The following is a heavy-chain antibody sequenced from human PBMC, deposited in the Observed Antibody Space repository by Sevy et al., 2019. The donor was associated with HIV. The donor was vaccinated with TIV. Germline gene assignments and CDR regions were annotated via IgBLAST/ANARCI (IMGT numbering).Heavy chain of an antibody. CDR3: ARRYFDL. J-gene: IGHJ4*02. CDR2: IRQDGNEL. CDR1: GFTFDEYW. V-gene: IGHV3-7*01. Sequence: GGSLRLSCAASGFTFDEYWMQWVRQAPGQGLEWVANIRQDGNELYYADSVKGRLTISRDNAKESLFLQMTNLRVEDTAIYYCARRYFDLWGQGTLVTVSS.